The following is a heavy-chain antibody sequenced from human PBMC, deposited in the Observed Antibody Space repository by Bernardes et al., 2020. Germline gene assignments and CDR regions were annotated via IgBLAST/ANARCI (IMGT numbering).Heavy chain of an antibody. Sequence: GSLRLSPASSRFTSTNYVMNSVRQAPGKGLEWVSGISGSGDSTYYADSVNGRFTISRDNSKNTTTLQMNSLRGDDTAMYYCAKCQIAPVTRLRFDPWGQGILVTVSS. CDR1: RFTSTNYV. CDR3: AKCQIAPVTRLRFDP. V-gene: IGHV3-23*01. D-gene: IGHD6-13*01. J-gene: IGHJ5*02. CDR2: ISGSGDST.